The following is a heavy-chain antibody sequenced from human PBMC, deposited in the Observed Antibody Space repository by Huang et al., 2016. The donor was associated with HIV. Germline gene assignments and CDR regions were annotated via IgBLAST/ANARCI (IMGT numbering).Heavy chain of an antibody. CDR3: AREGNYMGGYFDL. Sequence: EVQLVESGGGLVKPGGSLRLSCEASGFTFSSYNMNWVRQAPGKGLEWVSTIGGSNSYTCYGDSMRGRFTIARDNAKNSLFRQMNSLRAEDTAVYYCAREGNYMGGYFDLWGRGTLVTVSS. CDR1: GFTFSSYN. J-gene: IGHJ2*01. CDR2: IGGSNSYT. V-gene: IGHV3-21*01. D-gene: IGHD1-7*01.